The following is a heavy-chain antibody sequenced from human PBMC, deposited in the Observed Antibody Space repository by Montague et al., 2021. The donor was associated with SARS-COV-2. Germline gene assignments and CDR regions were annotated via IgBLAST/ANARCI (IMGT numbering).Heavy chain of an antibody. J-gene: IGHJ3*02. CDR2: LYHTGST. V-gene: IGHV4-4*02. CDR3: ARAPIVVSGKNAFDI. CDR1: GASISSYHW. D-gene: IGHD6-19*01. Sequence: SETLSLTCAVSGASISSYHWWSWIRQPPGKGLEWMGELYHTGSTNYNPSLKSLVTISVDTSKNHFSMKLSSVTAAAMAVYFCARAPIVVSGKNAFDIWGQGTMVTVSS.